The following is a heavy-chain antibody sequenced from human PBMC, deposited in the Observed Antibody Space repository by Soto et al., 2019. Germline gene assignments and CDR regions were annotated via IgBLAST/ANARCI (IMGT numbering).Heavy chain of an antibody. CDR2: INHSAST. D-gene: IGHD3-16*02. J-gene: IGHJ4*01. CDR3: ARVYLIITLGGVIVIPTPYLDY. CDR1: GGSFSGYY. V-gene: IGHV4-34*01. Sequence: PSETLSLTCAVYGGSFSGYYWSWIRQPPGKGLEWIGEINHSASTNYNPSLKSRVTISVDTSKNQFSLKLSSVTAADTAVYYCARVYLIITLGGVIVIPTPYLDYWGQGTLVNVSS.